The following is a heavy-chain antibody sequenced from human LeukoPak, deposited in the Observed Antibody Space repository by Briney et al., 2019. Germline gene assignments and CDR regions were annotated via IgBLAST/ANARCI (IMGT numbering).Heavy chain of an antibody. D-gene: IGHD6-19*01. CDR2: IDPNGRYT. CDR1: GFTFSNHY. J-gene: IGHJ6*02. V-gene: IGHV3-74*01. Sequence: PGGSLRLSCAASGFTFSNHYMHWVRHAPGKELVSVSRIDPNGRYTSYADSVKGRFTISRDNAKNTLYLQMNTLGAEDTALYYCVRGSTDWNGMDVWGQGTTVTVSS. CDR3: VRGSTDWNGMDV.